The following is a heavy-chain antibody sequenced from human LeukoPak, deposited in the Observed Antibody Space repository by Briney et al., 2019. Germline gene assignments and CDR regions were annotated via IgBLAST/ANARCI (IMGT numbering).Heavy chain of an antibody. CDR2: ISSSSSTI. Sequence: GGSLRLSCAASEFTFSSYNMNWVRQAPGKGLEWVSYISSSSSTIYYADSVKGRFTISRDNSKNTLYLQMNSLRAEDTAVYYCARDPRRGSGSLYWGQGTLVTVSS. V-gene: IGHV3-48*01. D-gene: IGHD3-10*01. CDR3: ARDPRRGSGSLY. J-gene: IGHJ4*02. CDR1: EFTFSSYN.